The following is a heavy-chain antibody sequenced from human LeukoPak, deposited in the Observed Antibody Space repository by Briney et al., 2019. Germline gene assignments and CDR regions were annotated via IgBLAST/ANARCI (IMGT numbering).Heavy chain of an antibody. CDR2: ISNNGGST. CDR1: GFTFSNYY. V-gene: IGHV3-64D*09. J-gene: IGHJ4*02. D-gene: IGHD1-26*01. CDR3: ARVASSGTYGDY. Sequence: GGSLRLSCSASGFTFSNYYMHWVRQAPGKGLEYVSLISNNGGSTYYADSVKGRFSISRDNSKNTLYLQMSSLRVEDMAVYYCARVASSGTYGDYWGQGTLVTVSS.